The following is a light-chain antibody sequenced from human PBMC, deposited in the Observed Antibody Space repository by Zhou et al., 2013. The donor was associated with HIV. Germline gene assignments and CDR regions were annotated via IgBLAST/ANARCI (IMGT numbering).Light chain of an antibody. CDR3: QQPTLT. Sequence: DIQLTQSPSFLSASIGDRVTITCRASQDIGSFLAWYQQNPGKAPKLLIYATSTLQSGVPSRFSGSGSGTQFTLTISSLQPEDFATYYCQQPTLTFGG. J-gene: IGKJ4*01. CDR2: ATS. CDR1: QDIGSF. V-gene: IGKV1-9*01.